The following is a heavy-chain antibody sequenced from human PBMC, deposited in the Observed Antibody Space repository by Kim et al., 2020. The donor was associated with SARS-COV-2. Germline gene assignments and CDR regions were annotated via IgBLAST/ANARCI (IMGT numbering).Heavy chain of an antibody. D-gene: IGHD5-12*01. CDR1: GYTFTSYA. CDR2: INTNTGNP. Sequence: ASVKVSCKASGYTFTSYAMNWVGQAPGQGLEWMGWINTNTGNPTYAQGFTGRFVLSLDTSVSTAYLQISSLKAEDTAVYYCARDLSWRWLQLTDPGYYYYGMDVWGQGTTVTVSS. J-gene: IGHJ6*02. CDR3: ARDLSWRWLQLTDPGYYYYGMDV. V-gene: IGHV7-4-1*02.